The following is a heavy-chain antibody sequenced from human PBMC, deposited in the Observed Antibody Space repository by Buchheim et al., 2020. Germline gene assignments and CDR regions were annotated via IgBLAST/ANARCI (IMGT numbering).Heavy chain of an antibody. Sequence: EVQLVESGGGLVKPGGSLRLSCAASGFNFSSYSMNWVRQAPGKGLEWVSSISSSSSYIYYADSVKGRFTISSDHAKNSLYLQMNSLRAEDTAVYYCARDLGYSGYDDYYYYGMDVWGQGTT. CDR2: ISSSSSYI. V-gene: IGHV3-21*01. CDR1: GFNFSSYS. CDR3: ARDLGYSGYDDYYYYGMDV. J-gene: IGHJ6*02. D-gene: IGHD5-12*01.